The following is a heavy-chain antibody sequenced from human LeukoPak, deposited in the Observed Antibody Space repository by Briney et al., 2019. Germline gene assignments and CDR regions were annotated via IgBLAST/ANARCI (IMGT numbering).Heavy chain of an antibody. Sequence: GGSLRLSCAASGFTFSSYSMNWVRQAPGKGLEWVSYISSSSSTIYYADSVKGRFTISRDNAKNSLYLQMNSLRAEDTAVYYCARSMITFGGVIPPDYWGQGTLVTVSS. D-gene: IGHD3-16*02. J-gene: IGHJ4*02. CDR1: GFTFSSYS. CDR2: ISSSSSTI. V-gene: IGHV3-48*01. CDR3: ARSMITFGGVIPPDY.